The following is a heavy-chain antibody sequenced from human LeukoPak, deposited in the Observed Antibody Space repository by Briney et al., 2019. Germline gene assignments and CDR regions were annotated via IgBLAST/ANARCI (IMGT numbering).Heavy chain of an antibody. V-gene: IGHV5-51*01. CDR3: ARSSSGYSSYFDY. D-gene: IGHD3-22*01. CDR1: GYSFTSYW. J-gene: IGHJ4*02. Sequence: GESLKISFKGSGYSFTSYWIGWVRQMPGKGLEWMGIIYPGDSDTRYSPSFQGQVTISADKSISTAYLQWSSLKASDTAMYYRARSSSGYSSYFDYWGQGTLVTVSS. CDR2: IYPGDSDT.